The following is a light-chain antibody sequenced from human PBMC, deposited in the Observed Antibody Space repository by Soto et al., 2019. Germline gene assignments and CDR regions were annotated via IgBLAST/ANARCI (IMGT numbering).Light chain of an antibody. V-gene: IGKV4-1*01. CDR1: QSVLYSSNNKNY. J-gene: IGKJ1*01. CDR3: QQYYSTPWT. CDR2: WAS. Sequence: DIVMTQSPDSLAVSLGERATINCKSSQSVLYSSNNKNYLAWYQQKPGQPPKLLIYWASTRVSGVPDRFSGSGSGTDFTLTISSLQAEYVAVYYCQQYYSTPWTFGQGTKVEIK.